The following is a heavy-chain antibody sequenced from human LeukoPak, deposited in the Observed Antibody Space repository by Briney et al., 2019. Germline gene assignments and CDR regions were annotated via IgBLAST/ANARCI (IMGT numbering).Heavy chain of an antibody. V-gene: IGHV3-48*01. CDR3: AKVELELRLLDAFDI. Sequence: PGGSLRLSCAASGFTFSTYNMNWVRQAPGQGLEWVSYISSSSTTIYYADSVKGRFTISRDNSKNTLYLQMNSLRAEDTAVYYCAKVELELRLLDAFDIWGQGTMVTVSS. D-gene: IGHD1-7*01. CDR1: GFTFSTYN. CDR2: ISSSSTTI. J-gene: IGHJ3*02.